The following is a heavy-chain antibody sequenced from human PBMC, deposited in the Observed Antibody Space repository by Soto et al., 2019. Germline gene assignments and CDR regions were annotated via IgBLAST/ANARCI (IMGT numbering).Heavy chain of an antibody. J-gene: IGHJ2*01. Sequence: VQLVESGGGLVQPGGSLRLSCSASGFTFSSYAMHWVRQAPGKGLEYVSAISSNGGSTYYADSVKGRFTISRDLSRNTLYLQMNSLRADDTAVYYCARGTTVTMGYWYFDLWGRGTLVTVSS. V-gene: IGHV3-64*04. CDR2: ISSNGGST. CDR3: ARGTTVTMGYWYFDL. D-gene: IGHD4-17*01. CDR1: GFTFSSYA.